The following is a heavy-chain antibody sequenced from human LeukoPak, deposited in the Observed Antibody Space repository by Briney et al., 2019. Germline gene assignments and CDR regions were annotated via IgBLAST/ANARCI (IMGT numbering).Heavy chain of an antibody. V-gene: IGHV3-21*01. CDR3: AREQYSSGWYRFDY. D-gene: IGHD6-19*01. CDR2: ISSSSSYI. CDR1: GFTFSSYS. Sequence: GGSLRLSCAASGFTFSSYSMNWVRQAPGTGLEWVSSISSSSSYIYYADSVKGRFTITRDNAKNSLYLQMNSLRAEDTAVYYCAREQYSSGWYRFDYWGQGTLVTVSS. J-gene: IGHJ4*02.